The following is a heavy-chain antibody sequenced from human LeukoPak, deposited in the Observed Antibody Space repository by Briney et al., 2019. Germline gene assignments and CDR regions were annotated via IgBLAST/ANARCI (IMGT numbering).Heavy chain of an antibody. J-gene: IGHJ4*02. CDR1: GFTFSNYA. V-gene: IGHV3-23*01. CDR2: IGRTGDI. Sequence: PGGSLRLSCAASGFTFSNYAMTWVRQAPGKGLEWVSVIGRTGDIFYADSVKGRFTISRDNSKNTLYLQMNSLRAEDTAVYYCAKDSGFTYYYDSSGYPFDYWGQGTLVTVSS. D-gene: IGHD3-22*01. CDR3: AKDSGFTYYYDSSGYPFDY.